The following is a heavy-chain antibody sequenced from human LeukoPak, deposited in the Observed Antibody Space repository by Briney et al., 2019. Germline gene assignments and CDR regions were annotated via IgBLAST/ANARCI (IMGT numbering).Heavy chain of an antibody. CDR3: ARERGESPLFDY. D-gene: IGHD3-10*01. CDR2: IIPIFGTA. V-gene: IGHV1-69*13. CDR1: GGTFSSYA. J-gene: IGHJ4*02. Sequence: GASVKVSCKASGGTFSSYAISWVRQAPGQGLEWMGGIIPIFGTANYAQKFQGRVTITADESTSTAYMELSSLRSEDTAVYYCARERGESPLFDYWGQGTLVTVSS.